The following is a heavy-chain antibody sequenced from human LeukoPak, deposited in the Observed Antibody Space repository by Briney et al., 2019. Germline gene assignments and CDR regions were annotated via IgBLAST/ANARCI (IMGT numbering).Heavy chain of an antibody. CDR2: IKYDGTHK. J-gene: IGHJ4*02. Sequence: QAGGSLRLSCVASGISFSSYWMAWVRQTPGKGLEWVANIKYDGTHKFYADSVKGRFTISRDNAKNSLFLEMNSLRADDAAVYFCASSYDSSGNDWGQGTLVTVSS. CDR1: GISFSSYW. V-gene: IGHV3-7*01. D-gene: IGHD3-22*01. CDR3: ASSYDSSGND.